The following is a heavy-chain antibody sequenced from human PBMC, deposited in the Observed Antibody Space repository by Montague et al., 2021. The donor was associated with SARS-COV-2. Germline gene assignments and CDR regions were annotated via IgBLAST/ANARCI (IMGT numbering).Heavy chain of an antibody. CDR3: ARHVGRGPGAIDWFDT. CDR2: GDYSGST. CDR1: GGSIITSNYY. J-gene: IGHJ5*02. Sequence: SETLSLTCTVSGGSIITSNYYWGWLRQPPGKGLEWIGSGDYSGSTSYNPSLTSRVTISVDTSKNQFSLKLTSVTAADTAVYYCARHVGRGPGAIDWFDTWGQGTLVTVSS. D-gene: IGHD2-2*01. V-gene: IGHV4-39*01.